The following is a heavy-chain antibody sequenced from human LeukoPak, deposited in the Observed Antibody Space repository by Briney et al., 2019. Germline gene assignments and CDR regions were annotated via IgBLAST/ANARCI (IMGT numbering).Heavy chain of an antibody. CDR1: GYTFTSYG. CDR2: NSAYNGNT. D-gene: IGHD3-10*01. J-gene: IGHJ4*02. CDR3: ARDLAPKFRGAPEIDY. V-gene: IGHV1-18*01. Sequence: GASVKVSCKASGYTFTSYGISWVRQAPGQGLEWMGWNSAYNGNTNYAQKLQGRVTMTTDTSTSTAYMELRSLRSDDTAVYYCARDLAPKFRGAPEIDYWGQGTLVTVSS.